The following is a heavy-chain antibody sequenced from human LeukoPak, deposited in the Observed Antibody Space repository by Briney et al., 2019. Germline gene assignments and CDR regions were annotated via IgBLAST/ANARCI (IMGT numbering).Heavy chain of an antibody. CDR3: AKARRYQLLSCFDY. CDR1: GFTFSSYA. Sequence: GGSLRLSCAASGFTFSSYAMSWVRQAPGKGLEWVAAVSGSGGSTFYADSVKGRFTISRDYSKNTLYLQMNSLRAEDTAVYYCAKARRYQLLSCFDYWGPGTLVTVSS. V-gene: IGHV3-23*01. CDR2: VSGSGGST. D-gene: IGHD2-2*01. J-gene: IGHJ4*02.